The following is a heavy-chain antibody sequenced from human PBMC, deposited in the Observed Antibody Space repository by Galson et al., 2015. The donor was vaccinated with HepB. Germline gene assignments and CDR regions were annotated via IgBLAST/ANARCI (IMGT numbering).Heavy chain of an antibody. CDR3: ARDLYGDYVFDY. CDR1: GFTLSSYW. CDR2: IKQDGSRK. J-gene: IGHJ4*02. V-gene: IGHV3-7*01. D-gene: IGHD4-17*01. Sequence: SLRLSCAASGFTLSSYWMSWVRQAPGKGLEWVANIKQDGSRKNYVDSVKDRFTISRDNAKNSLYLQMNSLRDEDTAVYYCARDLYGDYVFDYWGQGTLVTVSS.